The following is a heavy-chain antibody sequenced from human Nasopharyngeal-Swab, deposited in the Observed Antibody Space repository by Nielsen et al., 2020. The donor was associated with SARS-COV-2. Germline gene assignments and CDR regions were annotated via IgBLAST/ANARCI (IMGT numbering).Heavy chain of an antibody. D-gene: IGHD6-19*01. J-gene: IGHJ4*02. CDR2: IYSGGSST. CDR1: GFTFSSYS. V-gene: IGHV3-23*03. CDR3: AKCMSIAVAFDY. Sequence: GESLKISCAASGFTFSSYSMNWVRQAPGKGLEWVSVIYSGGSSTYYADSVKGRFTISRDNSKNTLYLQMNSLRAEDTAVYYCAKCMSIAVAFDYWGQGTLVTVSS.